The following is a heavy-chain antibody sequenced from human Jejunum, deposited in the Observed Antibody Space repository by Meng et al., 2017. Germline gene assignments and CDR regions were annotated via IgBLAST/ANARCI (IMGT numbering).Heavy chain of an antibody. D-gene: IGHD3-10*01. V-gene: IGHV3-23*04. CDR1: GFTFSNQS. J-gene: IGHJ5*01. CDR3: ANRAWLES. CDR2: NLDRDVIT. Sequence: VELVEYGGGWVKPGGSLSISCAVLGFTFSNQSMSWVRQAPGKGLEWVSVNLDRDVITSYADSVKGRLTTSRDNSKNTLYLQMSSLRVDDTAVYHCANRAWLESWGQGTLVTVSS.